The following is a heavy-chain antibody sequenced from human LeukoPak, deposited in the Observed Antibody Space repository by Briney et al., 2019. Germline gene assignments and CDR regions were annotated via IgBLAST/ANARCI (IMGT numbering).Heavy chain of an antibody. J-gene: IGHJ6*03. CDR3: TTDRETGTTTVWYYYYYYMDV. D-gene: IGHD1-7*01. V-gene: IGHV3-15*01. Sequence: PGGSLRLSCAASGFTFSNAWMSWVRQAPGKGLEWVGRIKSKTDGGTTDYAAPVKGRFTISRDDSKNTLYLQMNSLKTEDTAAYYCTTDRETGTTTVWYYYYYYMDVWGKGTTVTVSS. CDR2: IKSKTDGGTT. CDR1: GFTFSNAW.